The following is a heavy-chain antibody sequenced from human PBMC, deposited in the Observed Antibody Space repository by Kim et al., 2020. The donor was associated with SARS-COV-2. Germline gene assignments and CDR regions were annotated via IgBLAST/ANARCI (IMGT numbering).Heavy chain of an antibody. CDR1: GFTFSSYA. D-gene: IGHD6-19*01. V-gene: IGHV3-30*04. CDR3: ARDILIAVAGTFHYYYGMDV. Sequence: GGSLRLSCAASGFTFSSYAMHWVRQAPGKGLEWVAVISYDGSNKYYADSVKGRFTISRDNSKNTLYLQMNSLRAEDTAVYYCARDILIAVAGTFHYYYGMDVGGQGTTVTVSS. CDR2: ISYDGSNK. J-gene: IGHJ6*02.